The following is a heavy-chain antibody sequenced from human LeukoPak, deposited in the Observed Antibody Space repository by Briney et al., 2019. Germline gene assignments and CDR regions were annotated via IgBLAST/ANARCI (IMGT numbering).Heavy chain of an antibody. D-gene: IGHD3-16*01. CDR2: INPNSGGA. CDR1: GYTFTGYY. CDR3: ARGKRGQQSFDY. J-gene: IGHJ4*02. V-gene: IGHV1-2*06. Sequence: GASVKVSYKASGYTFTGYYMHWVRQAPGQGLEWMGRINPNSGGANYAQKFQGRVTMTRDTSIRTAYMELSRLRSDDTAVYYCARGKRGQQSFDYWGQGTLVTVSS.